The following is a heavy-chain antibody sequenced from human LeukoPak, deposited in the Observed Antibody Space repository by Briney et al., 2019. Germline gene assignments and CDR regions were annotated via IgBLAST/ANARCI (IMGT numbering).Heavy chain of an antibody. CDR3: ARHPTGIAARPYYFDY. Sequence: SETLSLTCTVSGGSISSSSYYCGWIRQPPGKGLEWIGSIYYSGSTYYNPSLKSRVTISVDTSKNQFSLKLSSVTAADTAVYYCARHPTGIAARPYYFDYWGQGTLVTVSS. J-gene: IGHJ4*02. CDR2: IYYSGST. CDR1: GGSISSSSYY. V-gene: IGHV4-39*01. D-gene: IGHD6-6*01.